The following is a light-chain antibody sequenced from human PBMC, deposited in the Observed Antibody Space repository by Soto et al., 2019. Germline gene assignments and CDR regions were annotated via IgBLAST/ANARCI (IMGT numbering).Light chain of an antibody. J-gene: IGKJ2*01. CDR1: QSISSY. Sequence: DIQMTQSTSSLSAFVGDRVTITCRASQSISSYLNWYQQKPGKAPKLLIYAASSLQSGVPSRFSGSGSGTDFTLTISSLQPEDFATYYCQQSYSTPMYTFGQGTKLEIK. V-gene: IGKV1-39*01. CDR3: QQSYSTPMYT. CDR2: AAS.